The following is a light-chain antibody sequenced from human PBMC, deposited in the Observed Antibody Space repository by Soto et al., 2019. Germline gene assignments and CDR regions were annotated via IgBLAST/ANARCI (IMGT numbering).Light chain of an antibody. Sequence: EIVMTQSPATLSVSPGERATLSCRASQSANSNLAWYQQKPGQAPRLLIHGTSTRATGVPARFSGSGSGTEFTLTISSLQSEDFAVYYRQQYNNWPYTFGQGTKLEIQ. CDR1: QSANSN. J-gene: IGKJ2*01. CDR2: GTS. V-gene: IGKV3-15*01. CDR3: QQYNNWPYT.